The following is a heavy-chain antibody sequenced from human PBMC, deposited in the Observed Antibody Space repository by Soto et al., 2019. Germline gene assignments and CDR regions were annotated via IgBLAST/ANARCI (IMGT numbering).Heavy chain of an antibody. CDR2: IWYDGSNK. V-gene: IGHV3-33*01. Sequence: GGSLRLSCAASGFTFSSYGMHWVRQAPGKGLEWVAVIWYDGSNKYYADSVKGRFTISRDNSKNTLYLQMNSLRAEDTAVYYCARDQGLNTVTCDYWGQGTLVTVSS. CDR1: GFTFSSYG. J-gene: IGHJ4*02. CDR3: ARDQGLNTVTCDY. D-gene: IGHD4-17*01.